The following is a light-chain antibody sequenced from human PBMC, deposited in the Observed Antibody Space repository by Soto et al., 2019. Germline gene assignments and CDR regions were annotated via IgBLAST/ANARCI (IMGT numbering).Light chain of an antibody. Sequence: EIVMTQSPATLSVSPGKRATLSCRASQSISSDLAWYQQKPGQAPSLLIYGASTRATGIPARFSGSVSGTEFTLTISSLQSEDFAVYYCQQFYRGWTFGQGTKVEIE. CDR1: QSISSD. CDR2: GAS. V-gene: IGKV3-15*01. CDR3: QQFYRGWT. J-gene: IGKJ1*01.